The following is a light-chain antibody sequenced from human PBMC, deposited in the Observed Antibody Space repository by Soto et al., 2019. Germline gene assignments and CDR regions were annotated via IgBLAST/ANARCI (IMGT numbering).Light chain of an antibody. J-gene: IGKJ2*03. CDR2: DAS. CDR1: QSIDRW. Sequence: DIQLTQSPSTLSASVGDRVTITCRASQSIDRWLAWYQQKLGKAPELLIHDASSLESGVPSRFSGSESGTEFTLTINSLQPDDFATYYCQQYNHYYSFGQGTKLEIK. V-gene: IGKV1-5*01. CDR3: QQYNHYYS.